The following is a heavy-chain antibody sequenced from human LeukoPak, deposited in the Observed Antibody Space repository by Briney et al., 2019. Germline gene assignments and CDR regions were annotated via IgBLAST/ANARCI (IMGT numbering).Heavy chain of an antibody. Sequence: GGSLRLSCAASGFTFSSYAMSWVRQAPGKGLEWVSAISGSGGSTYCADSVKGRFTISRDNSKNTLYLQMNSLRAEDTAVYYCAEQEGGDYDFWSGYYPNHFDYWGQGTLVTVSS. V-gene: IGHV3-23*01. CDR1: GFTFSSYA. J-gene: IGHJ4*02. CDR3: AEQEGGDYDFWSGYYPNHFDY. CDR2: ISGSGGST. D-gene: IGHD3-3*01.